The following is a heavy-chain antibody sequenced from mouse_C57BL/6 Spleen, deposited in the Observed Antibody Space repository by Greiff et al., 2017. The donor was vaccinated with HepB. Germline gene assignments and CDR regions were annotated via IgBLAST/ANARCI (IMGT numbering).Heavy chain of an antibody. J-gene: IGHJ4*01. Sequence: QVQLKQSGAELVKPGASVKLSCKASGYTFTSYWMHWVKQRPGRGLEWIGRIDPNSGGTKYNEKFKSKATLTVDKPSSTAYMQLSSLTSEDSAVYYCARLRNYGSNYAMDYWGQGTSVTVSS. CDR3: ARLRNYGSNYAMDY. D-gene: IGHD1-1*01. V-gene: IGHV1-72*01. CDR2: IDPNSGGT. CDR1: GYTFTSYW.